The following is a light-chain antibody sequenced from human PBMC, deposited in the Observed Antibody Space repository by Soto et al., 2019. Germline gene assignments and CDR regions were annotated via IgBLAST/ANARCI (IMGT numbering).Light chain of an antibody. CDR1: QSVSRY. CDR2: DAS. Sequence: EIVFTHSPATLSFSPVERATLSCRASQSVSRYLAWYQHKVGQAPRLLIYDASSRATGIPARFSGSGSGTDFTLTISSLEPEDFAVYYCHQRSNWPWTFGQGTKVDIK. CDR3: HQRSNWPWT. V-gene: IGKV3-11*01. J-gene: IGKJ1*01.